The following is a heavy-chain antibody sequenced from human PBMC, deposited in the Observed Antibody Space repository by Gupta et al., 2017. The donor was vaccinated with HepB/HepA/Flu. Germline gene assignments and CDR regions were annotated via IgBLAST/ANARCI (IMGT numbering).Heavy chain of an antibody. CDR1: GGSFSGYY. CDR3: ASTKKAAGEYGLDY. CDR2: INHSGST. Sequence: QVQLQQWGAGLLKPSETLSLTCAVYGGSFSGYYWSWIRQPPGKGLERIGEINHSGSTNYNPSLKSRITISLDTSKNQFSLKLSSVTAADTAVYYCASTKKAAGEYGLDYWGQGTLVTVSS. V-gene: IGHV4-34*01. J-gene: IGHJ4*02. D-gene: IGHD4-17*01.